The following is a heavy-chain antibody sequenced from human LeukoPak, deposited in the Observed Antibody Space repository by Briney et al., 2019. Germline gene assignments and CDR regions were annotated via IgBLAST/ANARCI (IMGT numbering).Heavy chain of an antibody. CDR3: AKDPARPIYYGSGQDY. D-gene: IGHD3-10*01. Sequence: GGSLRLSCAASGFTFSSYAMSWVRQARGKGVEWVSAISGSGGRTYYADCVKGRFTISRENEKNRVYVQMKSLRAEDTAVYYCAKDPARPIYYGSGQDYWGQGTLVTVSS. J-gene: IGHJ4*02. CDR1: GFTFSSYA. V-gene: IGHV3-23*01. CDR2: ISGSGGRT.